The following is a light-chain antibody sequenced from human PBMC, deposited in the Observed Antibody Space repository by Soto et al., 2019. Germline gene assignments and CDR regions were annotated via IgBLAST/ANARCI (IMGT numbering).Light chain of an antibody. V-gene: IGLV2-14*03. CDR1: SSDVGAYNF. CDR2: DVS. CDR3: SSYTSSNALV. Sequence: QSALTQPASVSGSPGQSITISCTGTSSDVGAYNFVSWFQQLPGKAPKLMISDVSNRPSGVSDRFSGSKSGNTASLTISGLQAEDEADYYCSSYTSSNALVFGGGTQLTVL. J-gene: IGLJ2*01.